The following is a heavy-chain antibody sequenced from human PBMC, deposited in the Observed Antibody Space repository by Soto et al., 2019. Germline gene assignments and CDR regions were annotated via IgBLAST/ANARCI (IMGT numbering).Heavy chain of an antibody. CDR3: ARGFQEIGYFDP. D-gene: IGHD6-13*01. V-gene: IGHV1-69*01. CDR1: GGTFSSYA. J-gene: IGHJ5*02. CDR2: IIPIVGTA. Sequence: QVQLVQSGAEVKKPGSSVKVSCKASGGTFSSYAISWVRQAPGQGLEWMGGIIPIVGTANYAQKFQGRVRTTADESTSTAYMELSSLRSEDTAVYYCARGFQEIGYFDPWGQGTLVTVSS.